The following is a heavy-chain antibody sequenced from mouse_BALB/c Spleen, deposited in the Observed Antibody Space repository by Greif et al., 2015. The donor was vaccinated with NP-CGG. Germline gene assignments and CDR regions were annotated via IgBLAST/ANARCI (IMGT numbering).Heavy chain of an antibody. V-gene: IGHV5-9-4*01. J-gene: IGHJ2*01. CDR1: GFTFSSYA. CDR2: ISSGGSYT. Sequence: EVQRVESGGGLVKPGGSLKLSCAASGFTFSSYAMSWVRQSPEKRLEWVAEISSGGSYTYYPDTVTGQFTISRDNAKNTLYLEMSSLRSEDTAMYYCARGGDFDYWGQGTTLTVSS. CDR3: ARGGDFDY.